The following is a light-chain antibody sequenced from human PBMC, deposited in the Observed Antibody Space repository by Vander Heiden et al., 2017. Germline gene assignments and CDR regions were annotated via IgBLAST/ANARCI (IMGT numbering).Light chain of an antibody. CDR2: DVN. CDR1: STDVGGYSY. J-gene: IGLJ2*01. V-gene: IGLV2-11*01. CDR3: CSYAGGYTFYVI. Sequence: QSALTQPRSVSGSPGQSVTISCTGSSTDVGGYSYVAWYQQHPGKAPKLMIFDVNKRPSGVPDRFSGSKSGNTASVTIPGLQAEDEAHYYCCSYAGGYTFYVIFGGGTKLTVL.